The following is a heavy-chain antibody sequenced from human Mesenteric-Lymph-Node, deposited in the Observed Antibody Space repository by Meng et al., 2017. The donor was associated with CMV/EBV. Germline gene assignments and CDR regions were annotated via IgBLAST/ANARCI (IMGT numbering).Heavy chain of an antibody. CDR2: IKQDGLEK. D-gene: IGHD3-10*02. CDR3: ASLPYVVASFFRGYPPYYFDY. J-gene: IGHJ4*02. Sequence: GESLKISCAASGFTFSSYWMSWVRQAPGKGLEWVANIKQDGLEKYYVDSVRGRFTISRDNAKNSLYLLMHVLTAAAPSLSSCASLPYVVASFFRGYPPYYFDYWGQGTLVTVSS. V-gene: IGHV3-7*01. CDR1: GFTFSSYW.